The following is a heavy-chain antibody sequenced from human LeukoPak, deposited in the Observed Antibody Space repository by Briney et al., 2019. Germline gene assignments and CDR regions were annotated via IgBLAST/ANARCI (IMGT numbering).Heavy chain of an antibody. CDR2: ISGSGSST. D-gene: IGHD3-9*01. V-gene: IGHV3-23*01. J-gene: IGHJ3*02. Sequence: GGSLRLSCAASGFTFSSYAMSWVRQAPGKGLEWVSTISGSGSSTYYADSVKGRFTISRDNSKNTLYLQMNSLRAEDTAVYYCAKAAYLLRYFDWSPGGLAFDIWGQGTMVTVSS. CDR1: GFTFSSYA. CDR3: AKAAYLLRYFDWSPGGLAFDI.